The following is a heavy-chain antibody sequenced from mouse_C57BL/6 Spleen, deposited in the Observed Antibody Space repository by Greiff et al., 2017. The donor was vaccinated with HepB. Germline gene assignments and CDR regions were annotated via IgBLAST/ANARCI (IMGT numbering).Heavy chain of an antibody. CDR2: IYPGDGDT. D-gene: IGHD2-1*01. V-gene: IGHV1-80*01. CDR1: GYAFSSYW. Sequence: VQLQQSGAELVKPGASVKISCKASGYAFSSYWMNWVKQRPGKGLEWIGQIYPGDGDTNYNGKFKGKATLTADKSSSTAYMQLSSLTSEDSAVYFCARGVIYYGNYAFFDYWGQGTTLTVSS. J-gene: IGHJ2*01. CDR3: ARGVIYYGNYAFFDY.